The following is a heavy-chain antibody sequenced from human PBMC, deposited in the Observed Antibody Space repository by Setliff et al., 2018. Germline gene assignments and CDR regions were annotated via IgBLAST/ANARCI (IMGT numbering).Heavy chain of an antibody. J-gene: IGHJ4*02. CDR2: IMPGRDT. Sequence: PSETLSLTCTVSGDSINNFYWSWIRQSPKKGLEWIGEIMPGRDTLYSPSLESRLTITIDTSKSQFSLKLSSVTAADTAVYYCARHATYYYGSGNLPFDSWGQGTLVTVSS. D-gene: IGHD3-10*01. CDR1: GDSINNFY. CDR3: ARHATYYYGSGNLPFDS. V-gene: IGHV4-34*12.